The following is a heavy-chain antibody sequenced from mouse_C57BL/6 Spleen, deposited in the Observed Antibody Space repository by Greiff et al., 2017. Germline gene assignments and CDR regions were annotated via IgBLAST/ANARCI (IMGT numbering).Heavy chain of an antibody. V-gene: IGHV2-5*01. Sequence: VKLMESGPGLVQPSQCLSITCTVSGFSFTSYGVHWVRQSPGKGLEWLGVIWRGGSTDYNAAFMSRLSITKDNSKSQVFFKMNSLQADDTAIYYCAKNGEGFDYWGQGTTLTVSS. CDR2: IWRGGST. CDR3: AKNGEGFDY. CDR1: GFSFTSYG. J-gene: IGHJ2*01.